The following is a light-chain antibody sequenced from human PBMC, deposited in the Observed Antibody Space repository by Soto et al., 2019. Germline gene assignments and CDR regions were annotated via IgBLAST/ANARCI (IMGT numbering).Light chain of an antibody. J-gene: IGLJ1*01. CDR3: SSYTSSYYV. CDR1: SSDVGGYNP. Sequence: QSALTQPASVSGSPGQSITISCTGTSSDVGGYNPVSWYQQHPGKAPKLMIYDVSNRPSGVSNRFSGSKSGNTASLTISGLQAEDEADYYCSSYTSSYYVFGTGTKLTVL. V-gene: IGLV2-14*01. CDR2: DVS.